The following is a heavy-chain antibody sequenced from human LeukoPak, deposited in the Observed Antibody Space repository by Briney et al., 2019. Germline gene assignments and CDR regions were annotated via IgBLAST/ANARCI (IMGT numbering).Heavy chain of an antibody. J-gene: IGHJ6*02. D-gene: IGHD3-22*01. CDR2: IYYSGST. CDR3: ARALWSSGFYYYYYGMDV. CDR1: GGSISSYY. V-gene: IGHV4-59*08. Sequence: SETLSLTCTVSGGSISSYYWSWIRQPPRTGLEWNGYIYYSGSTNYNPSLKSRVTISVDTSKNQFSLKLSSVTAADTAVYYCARALWSSGFYYYYYGMDVWGQGTTVTVSS.